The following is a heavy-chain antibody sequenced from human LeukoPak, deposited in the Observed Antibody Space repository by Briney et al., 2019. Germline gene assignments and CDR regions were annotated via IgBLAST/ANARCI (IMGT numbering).Heavy chain of an antibody. CDR1: GYSFTSYW. CDR3: ARASGDSSGYYYVGVYFDY. D-gene: IGHD3-22*01. V-gene: IGHV5-51*01. J-gene: IGHJ4*02. Sequence: GESLKISCKGSGYSFTSYWIGWVRQMPGKGLEWMGIIYPGDSDTRYSPSFQGQVTISADKSISTAYLQWSSLKASDTAMYYCARASGDSSGYYYVGVYFDYWGQGTLVTVSS. CDR2: IYPGDSDT.